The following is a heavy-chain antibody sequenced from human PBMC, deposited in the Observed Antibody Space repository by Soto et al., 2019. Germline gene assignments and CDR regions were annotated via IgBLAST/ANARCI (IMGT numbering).Heavy chain of an antibody. CDR3: AKDRYSSGWECNWFDP. V-gene: IGHV3-30*18. Sequence: GGFLRLSCAASGFTFSSYGMHWVRQAPGKGLEWVAVISYDGSNKYYADSVKGRFTISRDNSKNTLYLQMNSLRAEDTAVYYCAKDRYSSGWECNWFDPWGQGTLVNVSS. CDR1: GFTFSSYG. CDR2: ISYDGSNK. J-gene: IGHJ5*02. D-gene: IGHD6-19*01.